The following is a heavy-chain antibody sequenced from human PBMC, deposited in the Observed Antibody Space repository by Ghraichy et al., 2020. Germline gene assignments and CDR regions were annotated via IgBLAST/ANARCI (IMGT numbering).Heavy chain of an antibody. Sequence: GSLRLSCAASGFPFKNYAMTWVRQAPGKGLEWVSSIGYNGVDTYYADSLRGRFVISRENFKNTLYLQMNSLRVEDTAVYYCAKYCSGTCYSGVDFWGQGVLVTVSS. CDR3: AKYCSGTCYSGVDF. J-gene: IGHJ4*02. CDR1: GFPFKNYA. CDR2: IGYNGVDT. V-gene: IGHV3-23*01. D-gene: IGHD2-15*01.